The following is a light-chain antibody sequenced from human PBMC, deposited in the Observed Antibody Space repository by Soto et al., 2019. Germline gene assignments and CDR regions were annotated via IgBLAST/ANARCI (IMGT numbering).Light chain of an antibody. J-gene: IGKJ4*01. CDR2: DAS. CDR3: PQFSYFPFT. Sequence: AIQLTQSPSSLSASVGDRVTITCRASQGISSNLAWYQQKPGKAPKVLIYDASSLESGVPSRFGGSRSGTDFTLTISSLQPEDFATYYCPQFSYFPFTFGGGTKVEI. CDR1: QGISSN. V-gene: IGKV1D-13*01.